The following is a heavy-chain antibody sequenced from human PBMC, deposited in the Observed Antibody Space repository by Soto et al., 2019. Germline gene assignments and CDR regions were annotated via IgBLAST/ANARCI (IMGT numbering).Heavy chain of an antibody. CDR3: ARVMPNYYDSSGVFDY. V-gene: IGHV3-30-3*01. CDR1: GFTFSSYA. J-gene: IGHJ4*02. Sequence: GGSLRLSCAASGFTFSSYAMHWVRQAPGKGLEWVAVISYDGSNKYYADSVKGRFTISRDNSKNTLYLQMNSLRAEDTAVYYCARVMPNYYDSSGVFDYWGQGTLVTVSS. CDR2: ISYDGSNK. D-gene: IGHD3-22*01.